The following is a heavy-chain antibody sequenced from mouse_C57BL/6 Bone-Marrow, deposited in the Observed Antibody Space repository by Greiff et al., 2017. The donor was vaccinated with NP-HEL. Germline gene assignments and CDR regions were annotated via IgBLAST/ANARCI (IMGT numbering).Heavy chain of an antibody. D-gene: IGHD1-1*01. CDR2: IYPGSGST. CDR3: ARGGYYYGSRGGY. V-gene: IGHV1-55*01. J-gene: IGHJ2*01. CDR1: GYTFTSYW. Sequence: QVQLKESGAELVKPGASVKMSCKASGYTFTSYWITWVKQRPGQGLEWIGDIYPGSGSTNYNEKFKSKATLTVDTSSSTAYMQLSSLTSEDSAVYYCARGGYYYGSRGGYWGQGTTLTVSS.